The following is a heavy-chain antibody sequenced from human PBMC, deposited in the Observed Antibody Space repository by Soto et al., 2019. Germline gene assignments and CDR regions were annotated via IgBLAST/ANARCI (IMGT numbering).Heavy chain of an antibody. Sequence: QVPLQESGPGLVTPSQTLSLTCTVSGASIRRSGYYWSWIRQHPGKGLVWIGYIYYSGSTYYNPSLHSRVTISQDTSNSQFSLRLTSVTAADTAVYYCARGAGSHYFDYWGQGILVTGTS. J-gene: IGHJ4*02. V-gene: IGHV4-31*03. D-gene: IGHD3-10*01. CDR3: ARGAGSHYFDY. CDR2: IYYSGST. CDR1: GASIRRSGYY.